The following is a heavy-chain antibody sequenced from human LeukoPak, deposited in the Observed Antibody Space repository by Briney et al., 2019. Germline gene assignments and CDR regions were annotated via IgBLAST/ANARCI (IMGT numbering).Heavy chain of an antibody. CDR3: ARIFGDSPFDY. D-gene: IGHD4-17*01. J-gene: IGHJ4*02. V-gene: IGHV1-46*01. Sequence: ASVKVSCKASGYTFTSYYMHWVRQAPGQGLEWMGIINPSGGSTSYAQKFQGRATMTRDTSTNTVYMELSSLRSEDTAVYYCARIFGDSPFDYWGQGTLVTVSS. CDR1: GYTFTSYY. CDR2: INPSGGST.